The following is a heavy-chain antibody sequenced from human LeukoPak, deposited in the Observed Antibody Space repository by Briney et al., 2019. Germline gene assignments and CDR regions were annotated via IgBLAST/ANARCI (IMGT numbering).Heavy chain of an antibody. Sequence: PGGSLRLSCAASGFTFSSYAMSWVRQAPGKGLEWVSAISGSGGSTYYADSVKGRFTISRDNSKNTPYLQMNSLRAEDTAVYYCATTAPSGSYFVAYFDYWGQGTLVTVSS. D-gene: IGHD1-26*01. J-gene: IGHJ4*02. V-gene: IGHV3-23*01. CDR3: ATTAPSGSYFVAYFDY. CDR2: ISGSGGST. CDR1: GFTFSSYA.